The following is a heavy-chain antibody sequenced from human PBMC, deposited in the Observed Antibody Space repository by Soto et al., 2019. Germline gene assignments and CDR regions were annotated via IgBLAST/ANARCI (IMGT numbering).Heavy chain of an antibody. CDR2: INYSGYT. Sequence: PSETLSLTCAVSGGSFNDCYWSWIRQTPGKGLEWIGRINYSGYTNFNASLKSRVTMSVDTSKNQFSLNLNSVTASDTAVYFCVSQRTTVITQAYFDYWGPGALVTVSS. J-gene: IGHJ4*02. CDR1: GGSFNDCY. V-gene: IGHV4-34*01. D-gene: IGHD4-4*01. CDR3: VSQRTTVITQAYFDY.